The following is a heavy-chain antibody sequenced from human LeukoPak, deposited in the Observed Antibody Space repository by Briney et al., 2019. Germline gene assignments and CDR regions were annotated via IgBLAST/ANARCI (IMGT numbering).Heavy chain of an antibody. CDR2: INPNSGGT. CDR1: GYTFTSYY. J-gene: IGHJ5*02. CDR3: ARVGDSTYNWFDP. Sequence: ASVKVSCKASGYTFTSYYMHWVRQAPGQGLEWMGWINPNSGGTNYAQKFQGRVTMTRDTSISTAYMELSRLRSDDTAVYYCARVGDSTYNWFDPWGQGTLVTVSS. D-gene: IGHD6-13*01. V-gene: IGHV1-2*02.